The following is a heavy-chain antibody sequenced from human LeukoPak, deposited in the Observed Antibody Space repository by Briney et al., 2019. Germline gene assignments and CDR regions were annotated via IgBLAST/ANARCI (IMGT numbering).Heavy chain of an antibody. Sequence: ASVKVSCKASGYTFPTYGISWVRQAPGQGLEWIGWISPYNDNTNYAHNLQGRVTVTTDTSTSTAYMELKSLRSDDTAVYYCARTLSGWPSHYYFDYWGQGTLVTVSS. CDR3: ARTLSGWPSHYYFDY. V-gene: IGHV1-18*01. D-gene: IGHD6-19*01. CDR2: ISPYNDNT. J-gene: IGHJ4*02. CDR1: GYTFPTYG.